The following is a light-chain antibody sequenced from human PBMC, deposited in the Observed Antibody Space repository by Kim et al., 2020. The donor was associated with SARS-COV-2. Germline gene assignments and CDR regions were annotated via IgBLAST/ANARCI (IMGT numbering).Light chain of an antibody. CDR3: QQYYSSPYS. V-gene: IGKV4-1*01. CDR1: QSVLYSSNNKNY. Sequence: DIVMTQSPDSLAVSLGERATINCKSSQSVLYSSNNKNYLAWYQHKPGQPPNLLIYWSSTRESGVPDRFSGSGSGTDFTLTISSLQAEDVGVYYCQQYYSSPYSLGQGTKLEI. J-gene: IGKJ2*03. CDR2: WSS.